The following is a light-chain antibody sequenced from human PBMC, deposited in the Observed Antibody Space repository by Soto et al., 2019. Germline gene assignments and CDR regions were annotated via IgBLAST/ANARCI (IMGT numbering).Light chain of an antibody. CDR3: QQSYGTPTT. CDR2: DGS. CDR1: QQFTSY. V-gene: IGKV1-39*01. J-gene: IGKJ1*01. Sequence: DIQMTQSPPSLSASVGDRVTINCRASQQFTSYVNWYQQKDGKAPKLLISDGSTLQTGVPPRFSGTGSGTDFTLTVNGLQPEEFATYDCQQSYGTPTTFGQGTTVEVK.